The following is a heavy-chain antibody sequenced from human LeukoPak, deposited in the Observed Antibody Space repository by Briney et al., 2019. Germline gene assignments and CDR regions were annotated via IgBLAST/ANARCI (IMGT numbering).Heavy chain of an antibody. CDR1: GGSFSGYY. Sequence: SETLSLTCAVYGGSFSGYYWSWIRQPPGKGLEWIGEINHSGSTNYNPSLKSRVTISVDTSKNQFSLKLSSVTAADTAVYYCARRGSAYYDFWSGYYTDSNNWFDPWGQGTLVTVSS. D-gene: IGHD3-3*01. J-gene: IGHJ5*02. V-gene: IGHV4-34*01. CDR2: INHSGST. CDR3: ARRGSAYYDFWSGYYTDSNNWFDP.